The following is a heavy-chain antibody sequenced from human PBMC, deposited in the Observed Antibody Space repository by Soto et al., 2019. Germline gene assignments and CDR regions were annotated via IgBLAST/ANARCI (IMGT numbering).Heavy chain of an antibody. J-gene: IGHJ6*02. CDR2: IWYDGSNK. CDR3: ASTPLYYDSSEYGMDV. D-gene: IGHD3-22*01. Sequence: PGGSLRLSCAASGFTFSSYGMHWVRQAPGKGLEWVAVIWYDGSNKYYADSVKGRFTISRDNSKNTLYLQMNSLRAEDTAVYYCASTPLYYDSSEYGMDVWGQGTTVTVSS. V-gene: IGHV3-33*01. CDR1: GFTFSSYG.